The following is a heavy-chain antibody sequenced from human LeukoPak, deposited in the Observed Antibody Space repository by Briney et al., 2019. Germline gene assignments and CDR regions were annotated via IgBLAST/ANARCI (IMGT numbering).Heavy chain of an antibody. CDR1: GGSFSGYY. CDR3: ARGGNCSGGSCYLKDDAFDI. D-gene: IGHD2-15*01. CDR2: INHGGST. J-gene: IGHJ3*02. V-gene: IGHV4-34*01. Sequence: SETLSVTCAVYGGSFSGYYWSWIRQPPGKGLEWIGEINHGGSTNYNPSLKSRVTISVDTSKNQFSLKLSSVTAADTAVYYCARGGNCSGGSCYLKDDAFDIWGQGTMVTVSS.